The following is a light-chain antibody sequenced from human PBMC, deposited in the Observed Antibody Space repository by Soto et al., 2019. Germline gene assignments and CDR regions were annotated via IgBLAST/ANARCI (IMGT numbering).Light chain of an antibody. CDR1: QDIESA. CDR2: DAS. CDR3: QQFDSYPLT. J-gene: IGKJ4*01. V-gene: IGKV1-13*02. Sequence: AIQLTQSPSSLSASVGDRVTITCRTSQDIESALAWYQQKPGKPPQLLIYDASNLESGVPSRFSGTGSGTDFTLTISSQQPEDFATYYCQQFDSYPLTFGGGTKVEIK.